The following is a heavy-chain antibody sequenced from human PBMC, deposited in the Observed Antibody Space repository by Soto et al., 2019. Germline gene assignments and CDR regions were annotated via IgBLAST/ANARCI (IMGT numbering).Heavy chain of an antibody. Sequence: SETLSLTCTVSGGSISSGGYYWSWIRQHPGKGLEWIGYIYYSGSTYYNPSLKSRVTVSVDTSKNQFSLKLSSVTAADTAVYYCASVGPENYYDSSGFYYDFDYWGQGTLVTVSS. V-gene: IGHV4-31*03. J-gene: IGHJ4*02. CDR1: GGSISSGGYY. D-gene: IGHD3-22*01. CDR2: IYYSGST. CDR3: ASVGPENYYDSSGFYYDFDY.